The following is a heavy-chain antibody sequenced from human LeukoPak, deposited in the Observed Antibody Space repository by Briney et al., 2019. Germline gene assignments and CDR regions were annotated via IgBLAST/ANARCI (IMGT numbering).Heavy chain of an antibody. CDR2: ISWNSGSI. V-gene: IGHV3-9*01. CDR1: GFTFDDYA. Sequence: GGSLRLSCAAPGFTFDDYAMHWVRQAPGKGLEWVSGISWNSGSIGYADSVKGRFTISRDNAKNSLYLQMNSLRAEDTALYYCAKEYYDFWSGDKTSRWFDPWGQGTLVTVSS. D-gene: IGHD3-3*01. CDR3: AKEYYDFWSGDKTSRWFDP. J-gene: IGHJ5*02.